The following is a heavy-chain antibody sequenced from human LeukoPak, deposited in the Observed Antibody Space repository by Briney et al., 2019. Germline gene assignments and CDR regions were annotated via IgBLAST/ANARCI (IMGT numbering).Heavy chain of an antibody. D-gene: IGHD3-22*01. J-gene: IGHJ5*02. CDR3: ARDPGDSSGYSNWFDP. CDR2: MNPNSGNT. CDR1: GYTFTSYD. Sequence: ASVKVSCKASGYTFTSYDINWVRQATGQGLEWMGWMNPNSGNTGYAQKFQGRVTMTRNTSISTAYMELSSLRSEDTAVYYCARDPGDSSGYSNWFDPWGQGTLVTVSS. V-gene: IGHV1-8*01.